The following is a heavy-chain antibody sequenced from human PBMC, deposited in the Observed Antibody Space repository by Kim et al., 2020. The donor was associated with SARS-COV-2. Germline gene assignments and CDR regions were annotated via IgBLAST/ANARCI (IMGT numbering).Heavy chain of an antibody. CDR1: GFTFSSYS. V-gene: IGHV3-21*01. J-gene: IGHJ6*02. CDR3: ARVRESGSSWYYYYYYGMDV. D-gene: IGHD6-13*01. Sequence: GGSLRLSCAASGFTFSSYSMNWVRQAPGKGLEWVSSISSSSSYIYYADSVKGRFTISRDNAKNSLYLQMNSLRAEDTAVYYCARVRESGSSWYYYYYYGMDVWGRGTTVTVPS. CDR2: ISSSSSYI.